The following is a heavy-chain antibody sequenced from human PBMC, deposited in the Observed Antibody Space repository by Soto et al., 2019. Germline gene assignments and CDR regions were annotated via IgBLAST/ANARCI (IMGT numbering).Heavy chain of an antibody. CDR2: ISGSGGTT. CDR1: GFTFSTSA. CDR3: AKDVRYCSSTGCYDFYAMDV. V-gene: IGHV3-23*01. J-gene: IGHJ6*02. D-gene: IGHD2-2*01. Sequence: EVQLLESGGGLVQPGGSLRLSCTASGFTFSTSAMNWVRQAPGKGLEWVSGISGSGGTTYYADSVKGRFTISRDNSKNTLYLQMNSLRAEDTAVYYCAKDVRYCSSTGCYDFYAMDVSGQGTTVTVSS.